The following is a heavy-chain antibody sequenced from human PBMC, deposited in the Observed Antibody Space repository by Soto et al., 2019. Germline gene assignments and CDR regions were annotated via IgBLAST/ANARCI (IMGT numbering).Heavy chain of an antibody. Sequence: PSETLSLTCTVSGGSISSYYWSWIRQPPGKGLEWIGYIYNSGRTNYNPSLKSRVTISVDTSKNQFSLKLSSVTAADTAVYYCAKNWNWGSLVHWGQGTLVTVS. CDR2: IYNSGRT. J-gene: IGHJ4*02. D-gene: IGHD7-27*01. V-gene: IGHV4-59*08. CDR1: GGSISSYY. CDR3: AKNWNWGSLVH.